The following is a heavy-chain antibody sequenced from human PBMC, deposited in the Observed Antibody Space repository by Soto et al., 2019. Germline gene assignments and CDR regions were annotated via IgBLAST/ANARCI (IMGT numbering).Heavy chain of an antibody. Sequence: SETLSLTCTVSGDAIYIGGYYWTWIRQHPGKGLEWIGYIYHTGKTYYNPSLESRVTMSVDTSKNQFSLKLSSVTAADTAVYYCARVVPAAAGYYYYGMDVWGQGTTVTVSS. CDR3: ARVVPAAAGYYYYGMDV. J-gene: IGHJ6*02. CDR1: GDAIYIGGYY. CDR2: IYHTGKT. V-gene: IGHV4-31*03. D-gene: IGHD2-2*01.